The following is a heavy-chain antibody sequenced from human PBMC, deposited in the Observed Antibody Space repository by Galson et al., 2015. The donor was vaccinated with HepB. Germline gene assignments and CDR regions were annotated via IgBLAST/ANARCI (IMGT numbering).Heavy chain of an antibody. Sequence: SCKASGYTFTSYYMHWVRQAPGQGLEWMGIINPSGGSTSYAQKFQGRVTMTRDTSTSTVYMELSSLRSEDTAVYYCARDRSHIVLMVYATTRFDYWGQGTLVTVSS. D-gene: IGHD2-8*01. CDR2: INPSGGST. CDR3: ARDRSHIVLMVYATTRFDY. V-gene: IGHV1-46*01. J-gene: IGHJ4*02. CDR1: GYTFTSYY.